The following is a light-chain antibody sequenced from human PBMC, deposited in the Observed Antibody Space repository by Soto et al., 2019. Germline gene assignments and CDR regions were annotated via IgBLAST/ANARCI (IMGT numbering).Light chain of an antibody. V-gene: IGKV3-20*01. J-gene: IGKJ1*01. CDR2: GAS. CDR3: LRHDLYPWT. Sequence: ERVLTQAPGTLSFSRGERATLSCRASQSVSSSYLAWYQQKPGQAPRLLIYGASSRATGIPDRFSGSGSGTDFTLTISSLQPEDFATYYCLRHDLYPWTFGQGTKVDIK. CDR1: QSVSSSY.